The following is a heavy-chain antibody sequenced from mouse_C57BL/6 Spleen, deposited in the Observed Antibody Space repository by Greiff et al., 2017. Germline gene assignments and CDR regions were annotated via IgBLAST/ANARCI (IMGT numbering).Heavy chain of an antibody. V-gene: IGHV10-1*01. D-gene: IGHD1-1*01. CDR3: VSDITRPFDY. CDR2: IRSKSNNYAT. J-gene: IGHJ2*01. CDR1: GFSFNTYA. Sequence: EVQVVESGGGLVQPKGSLTLSCAASGFSFNTYAMNWVRQAPGKGLEWVARIRSKSNNYATYYADSVKDRFTISRDDSESMLYLQMNNLKTEDTAMYYCVSDITRPFDYWGQGTTLTVSS.